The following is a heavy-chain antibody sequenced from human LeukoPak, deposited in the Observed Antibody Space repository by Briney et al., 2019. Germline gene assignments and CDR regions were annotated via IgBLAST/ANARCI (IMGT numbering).Heavy chain of an antibody. CDR1: GGSISSYY. Sequence: SETLSLTCTVSGGSISSYYWSWIRQPPGKGLEWIGYIYYSGSTNYNPSLKSRVTISVDTSKNQFSLKLSSVTAADPAVYYCARDWSIAAAGTNVFDIWGQGTMVTVSS. CDR2: IYYSGST. D-gene: IGHD6-13*01. V-gene: IGHV4-59*01. J-gene: IGHJ3*02. CDR3: ARDWSIAAAGTNVFDI.